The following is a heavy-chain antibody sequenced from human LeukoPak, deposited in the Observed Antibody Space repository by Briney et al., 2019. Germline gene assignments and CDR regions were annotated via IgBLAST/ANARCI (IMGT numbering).Heavy chain of an antibody. CDR3: AKAATGTRNALDI. V-gene: IGHV3-74*01. CDR2: VSSDGTST. Sequence: PGGSLRLSCAASGFSLSSYWMHWVRQAPGKGLVWVSRVSSDGTSTNYADSVKGRFTISRDNAKNTLYLQMNSPRAEDTAVYYCAKAATGTRNALDIWGQGTMVTVSS. CDR1: GFSLSSYW. D-gene: IGHD6-13*01. J-gene: IGHJ3*02.